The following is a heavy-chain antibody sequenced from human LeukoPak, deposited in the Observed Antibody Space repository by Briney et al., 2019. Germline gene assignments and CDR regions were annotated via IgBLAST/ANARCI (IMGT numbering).Heavy chain of an antibody. D-gene: IGHD1-7*01. Sequence: GESLKISCKGSGYRFTDYWIGWVRQMPGKGLEWMGIIYPGDSDTRYSPSFQGQVTISADKSINTAHLQWSSLKASDTAMYCARGAAGTTPDYYFGLDVWGQGTTVRVSS. V-gene: IGHV5-51*01. J-gene: IGHJ6*02. CDR3: ARGAAGTTPDYYFGLDV. CDR2: IYPGDSDT. CDR1: GYRFTDYW.